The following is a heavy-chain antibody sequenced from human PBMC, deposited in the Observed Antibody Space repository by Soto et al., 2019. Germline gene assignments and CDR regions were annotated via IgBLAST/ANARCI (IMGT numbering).Heavy chain of an antibody. J-gene: IGHJ2*01. Sequence: QVQLVQSGAEVKKPGSSVKVSCKASGGTFSSYAISWVRQAPGQGLEWMGGIIPIFGTANYAQKFQGRVTITADESTSTAYMELSSLRSEGTAVYYCARDGGGSSRWYFRSFDLWGRGTLVTVSS. CDR3: ARDGGGSSRWYFRSFDL. CDR1: GGTFSSYA. V-gene: IGHV1-69*12. CDR2: IIPIFGTA. D-gene: IGHD6-19*01.